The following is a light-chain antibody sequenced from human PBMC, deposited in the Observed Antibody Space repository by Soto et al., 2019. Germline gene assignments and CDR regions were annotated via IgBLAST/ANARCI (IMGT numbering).Light chain of an antibody. Sequence: QSVLTQPPSASGTPGQRVTISCSGSSSNIGSNTVSWYQQLPGTAPKLLMYSNNQRPSGVPDRFSGSKSGTSASLAISGLQSEDGADYYCTAWDDSLNGLVFGGGTKLTVL. J-gene: IGLJ2*01. CDR3: TAWDDSLNGLV. CDR2: SNN. CDR1: SSNIGSNT. V-gene: IGLV1-44*01.